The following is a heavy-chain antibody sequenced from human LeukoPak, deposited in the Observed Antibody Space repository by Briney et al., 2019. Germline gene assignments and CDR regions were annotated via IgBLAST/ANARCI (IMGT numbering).Heavy chain of an antibody. V-gene: IGHV4-59*12. CDR2: IYYSGST. CDR3: AREGGYDSSGFQLGNWFDP. CDR1: GGSISSYY. J-gene: IGHJ5*02. Sequence: SETLSLTCTVSGGSISSYYWSWIQQPPGKGLEWIGYIYYSGSTNYNPSLKSRVTISVDTSKNQFSLKLSSVTAADTAVYYCAREGGYDSSGFQLGNWFDPWGQGTLVTVSS. D-gene: IGHD3-22*01.